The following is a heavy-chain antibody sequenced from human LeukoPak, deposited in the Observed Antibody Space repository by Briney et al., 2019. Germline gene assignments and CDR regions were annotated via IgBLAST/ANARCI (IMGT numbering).Heavy chain of an antibody. J-gene: IGHJ5*02. V-gene: IGHV1-2*02. CDR1: GYTFTGYY. Sequence: ASVKVSCKASGYTFTGYYMNWVRQAPGQGLEWMGWINPNRGSTNYAQKFQGRVTMTRDTSISTAYMELSRLRSDDTAVYYCARDKGYCTNGVCLGSNWFDPWGQGTLVTVSS. D-gene: IGHD2-8*01. CDR2: INPNRGST. CDR3: ARDKGYCTNGVCLGSNWFDP.